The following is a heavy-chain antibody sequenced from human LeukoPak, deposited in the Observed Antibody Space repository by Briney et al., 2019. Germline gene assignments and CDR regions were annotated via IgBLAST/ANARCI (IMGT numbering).Heavy chain of an antibody. CDR3: ARVEGNDSTPRGGYYFDY. V-gene: IGHV4-30-4*01. J-gene: IGHJ4*02. Sequence: SQTLSLTCTVSGGSISSGDYYWSWIRQPPGKGLGWIGYIYYSGSTYYNPSLKSRVTISVDTSKNQFSLKLSSVTAADTAVYYCARVEGNDSTPRGGYYFDYWGQGTLVTVSS. D-gene: IGHD3-22*01. CDR1: GGSISSGDYY. CDR2: IYYSGST.